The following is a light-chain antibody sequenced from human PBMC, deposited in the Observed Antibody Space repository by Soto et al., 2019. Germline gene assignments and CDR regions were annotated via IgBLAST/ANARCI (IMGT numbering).Light chain of an antibody. Sequence: QTVVTQEPSFSVSPGRTVTLTCGLSSGSVSTSYYPSWYQQTPGQAPRTLIYSTNTRSSGVPDRFSGSILGNKAALTITGAQADDESDYYCVLYMGSGIWVFGGGTKLNVL. CDR2: STN. J-gene: IGLJ3*02. CDR1: SGSVSTSYY. V-gene: IGLV8-61*01. CDR3: VLYMGSGIWV.